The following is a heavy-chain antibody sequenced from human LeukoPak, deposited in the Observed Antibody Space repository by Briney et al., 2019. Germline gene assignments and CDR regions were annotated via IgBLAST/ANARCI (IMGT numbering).Heavy chain of an antibody. CDR3: AKAEYGSGSSLYYFDY. CDR2: IYYSGST. Sequence: SETLSLTCTVSGGSISSGGYYWSWIRQHPGKGLEWIGYIYYSGSTYYNPSLKSRVTISVDTSKNQFSLKLSSVTAADTAVYYCAKAEYGSGSSLYYFDYWGQGTLVTVSS. J-gene: IGHJ4*02. D-gene: IGHD3-10*01. CDR1: GGSISSGGYY. V-gene: IGHV4-31*03.